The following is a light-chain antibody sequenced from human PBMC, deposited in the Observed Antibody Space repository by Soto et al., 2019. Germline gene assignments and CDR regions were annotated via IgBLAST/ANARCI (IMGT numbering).Light chain of an antibody. CDR2: DVS. Sequence: QSALTQPASVSGSPGQSITISCTGTSSDVGGYNYVSWYQQHPGKAPKLMIYDVSNRPSGVSNRFSGSKSGTTASLTSSGLPAEDEDDYYCSSYTSSSTLGVFVGGTKLTVL. CDR1: SSDVGGYNY. CDR3: SSYTSSSTLGV. V-gene: IGLV2-14*01. J-gene: IGLJ3*02.